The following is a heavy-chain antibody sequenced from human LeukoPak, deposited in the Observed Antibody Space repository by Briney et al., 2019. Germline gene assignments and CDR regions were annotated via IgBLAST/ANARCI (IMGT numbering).Heavy chain of an antibody. J-gene: IGHJ4*02. CDR2: IIPIFGTA. D-gene: IGHD3-10*01. Sequence: SVKVSCKASGGTFSSYAISWVRQAPGQGLEWMGGIIPIFGTANYAQKFQGRVTITADESTSTAYMELSSLRSEDTAVYYCARGRLGNYGSATDRFDYWGQGTLVGVCS. CDR3: ARGRLGNYGSATDRFDY. V-gene: IGHV1-69*13. CDR1: GGTFSSYA.